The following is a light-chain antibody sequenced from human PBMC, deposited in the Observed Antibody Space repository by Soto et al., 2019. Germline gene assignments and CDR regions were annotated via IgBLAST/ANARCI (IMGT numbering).Light chain of an antibody. V-gene: IGKV1-39*01. J-gene: IGKJ1*01. CDR2: AAS. Sequence: DIQMTQSPSSLSAYVGDRFTITCRASQSISSYLNWYQQKPGKAPKLLIYAASSLQSGVPSRFSGSGSGTDFTLTISSLQPEDFATYYCQQSYSTPRTFGQGTKV. CDR3: QQSYSTPRT. CDR1: QSISSY.